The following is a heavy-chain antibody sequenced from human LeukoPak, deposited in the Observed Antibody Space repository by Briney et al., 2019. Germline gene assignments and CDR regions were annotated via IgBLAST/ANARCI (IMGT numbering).Heavy chain of an antibody. CDR1: GFTFSSSA. V-gene: IGHV3-73*01. Sequence: GGSLRLSCAASGFTFSSSAMHWVRQASGKGLEWVGRIRSKANSYATAYAASVKGRFTISRDDSKNTAYLQMNSLKTEDTAVYYCTRGVMAPLYYGMDVWGQGTTVTVSS. J-gene: IGHJ6*02. CDR2: IRSKANSYAT. D-gene: IGHD3-16*01. CDR3: TRGVMAPLYYGMDV.